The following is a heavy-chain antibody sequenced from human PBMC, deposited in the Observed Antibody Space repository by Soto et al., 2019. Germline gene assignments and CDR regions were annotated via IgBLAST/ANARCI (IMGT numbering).Heavy chain of an antibody. CDR1: GFSLNTGGGG. CDR3: AHRPNWGINGLGA. CDR2: IYWNDDK. J-gene: IGHJ6*02. Sequence: GPTLVNPTQTLTLTCTLSGFSLNTGGGGVVWIRQPPGKALEWLALIYWNDDKRYSPSLKNRLTITKDTSRNQVVLTMTNMAPDDTGTYYCAHRPNWGINGLGAWGQGTTVTVSS. V-gene: IGHV2-5*01. D-gene: IGHD7-27*01.